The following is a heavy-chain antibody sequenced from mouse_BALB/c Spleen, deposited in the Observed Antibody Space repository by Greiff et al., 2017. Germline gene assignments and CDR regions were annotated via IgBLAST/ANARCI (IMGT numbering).Heavy chain of an antibody. CDR2: ISSGGSYT. J-gene: IGHJ3*01. CDR1: GFTFSSYT. V-gene: IGHV5-6-4*01. Sequence: EVHLVESGGGLVQPGGSLKLSCAASGFTFSSYTMSWVRQTPEKRLEWVATISSGGSYTYYPDSVKGRFTISRDNAKNTLYLQMSSLKSEDTAMYYCTREERGGDGTFAYWGQGTLVTVSA. CDR3: TREERGGDGTFAY. D-gene: IGHD1-1*02.